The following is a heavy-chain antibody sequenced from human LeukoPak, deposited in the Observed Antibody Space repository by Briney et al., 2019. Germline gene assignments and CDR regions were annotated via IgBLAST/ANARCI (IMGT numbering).Heavy chain of an antibody. CDR2: IYYSGST. D-gene: IGHD3-10*01. J-gene: IGHJ6*03. CDR3: ARHYPYYYYMDV. CDR1: GGSFSGYY. V-gene: IGHV4-34*01. Sequence: SETLSLTCAVYGGSFSGYYWGWIRQPPGKGLEWIGNIYYSGSTYYNPSLKSRVTISQDTSNNQFSLKLSSVTAADTAVYYCARHYPYYYYMDVWGKGTTVTVSS.